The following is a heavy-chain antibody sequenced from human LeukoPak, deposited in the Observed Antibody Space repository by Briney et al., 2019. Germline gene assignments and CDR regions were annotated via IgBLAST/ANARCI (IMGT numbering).Heavy chain of an antibody. Sequence: VASVKVSCKASGYTFTSYYMHWVRQAPGQGLEWMGLINPTGGSTGYAQKFQGRVTITADESTSTAYMELSSLRSGDTAVYYCARDLGDGYIDAFDIWGQGTMVTVSS. J-gene: IGHJ3*02. V-gene: IGHV1-46*01. D-gene: IGHD5-24*01. CDR1: GYTFTSYY. CDR3: ARDLGDGYIDAFDI. CDR2: INPTGGST.